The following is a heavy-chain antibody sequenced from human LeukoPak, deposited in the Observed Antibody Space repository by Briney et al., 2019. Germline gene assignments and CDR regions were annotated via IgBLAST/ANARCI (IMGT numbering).Heavy chain of an antibody. CDR2: IYYSGST. D-gene: IGHD3-22*01. CDR1: GGSISSDY. CDR3: ARGIFLRDSSGESWFDP. Sequence: SETLSLTCTDPGGSISSDYWSWIRQPPGNGLGWIGYIYYSGSTNYNPSLKSRVTISVDTSKNQLSLKLSSVTAADTVVYYCARGIFLRDSSGESWFDPWGQGTLVTVSS. J-gene: IGHJ5*02. V-gene: IGHV4-59*01.